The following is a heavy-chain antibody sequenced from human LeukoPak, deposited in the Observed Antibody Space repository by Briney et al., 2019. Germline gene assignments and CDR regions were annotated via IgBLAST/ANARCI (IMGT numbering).Heavy chain of an antibody. CDR2: INPSGGST. J-gene: IGHJ5*02. CDR1: GYTFTSYY. D-gene: IGHD1-26*01. V-gene: IGHV1-46*01. Sequence: ASVKVSCKASGYTFTSYYIHWVRQAPGQGLECMGMINPSGGSTSYAQKFQGRVTMTRDMSTSTVYMELSSLRSEDTAVYYCARGGVGATTYVWFDPWGQGTLVTVSS. CDR3: ARGGVGATTYVWFDP.